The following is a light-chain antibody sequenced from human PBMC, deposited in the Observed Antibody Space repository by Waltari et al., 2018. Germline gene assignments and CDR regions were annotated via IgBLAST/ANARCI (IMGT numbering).Light chain of an antibody. CDR1: SSDVGSYNL. Sequence: QSALTQPASVSGSPGQSITISCTGTSSDVGSYNLVSWYQQHPGKAPKLMIYEGSKRPSGVSNRVSGSKSGNTASLTSSGLQAEDEADYYCCSYAGSSTYVVFGGGTKLTVL. CDR3: CSYAGSSTYVV. CDR2: EGS. J-gene: IGLJ2*01. V-gene: IGLV2-23*01.